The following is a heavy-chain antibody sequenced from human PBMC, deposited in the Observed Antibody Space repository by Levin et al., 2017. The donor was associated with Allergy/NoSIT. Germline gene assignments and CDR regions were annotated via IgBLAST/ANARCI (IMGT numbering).Heavy chain of an antibody. CDR1: GYSFTSYW. D-gene: IGHD3-10*01. CDR3: ARDYGSGSYPPGY. Sequence: ASVKVSCKGSGYSFTSYWIGWVRQMPGKGLEWMGIIYPGDSDTRYSPSFQGQVTISADKSISTAYLQWSSLKASDTAMYYCARDYGSGSYPPGYWGQGTLVTVSS. V-gene: IGHV5-51*01. CDR2: IYPGDSDT. J-gene: IGHJ4*02.